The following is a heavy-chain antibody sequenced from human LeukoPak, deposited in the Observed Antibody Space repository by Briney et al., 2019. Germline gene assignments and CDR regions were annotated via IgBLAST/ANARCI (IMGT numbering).Heavy chain of an antibody. Sequence: ASVTVSCKASGYTFSSYGISWVRQAPGQGLEWMGWITVYNGNTNYLQKFQGRVTMTTDTSTSTAYMELRSLRSDDTGVYYCARLVYYDSSGTWFDPWGQGTLVTVSS. CDR2: ITVYNGNT. CDR1: GYTFSSYG. V-gene: IGHV1-18*01. J-gene: IGHJ5*02. CDR3: ARLVYYDSSGTWFDP. D-gene: IGHD3-22*01.